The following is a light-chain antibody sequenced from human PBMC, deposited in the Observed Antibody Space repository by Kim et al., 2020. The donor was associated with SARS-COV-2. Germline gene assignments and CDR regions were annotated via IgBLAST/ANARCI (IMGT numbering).Light chain of an antibody. CDR3: KSRDSSGKVV. V-gene: IGLV3-19*01. Sequence: SSELTQDPAVSVALGQTVRITCQGDSLRSYYASWYQQKPRQAPVLVIYGKNNRPSGIPDRFSGSSSGNTASLTITGAQAEDEADYYCKSRDSSGKVVFGGGTKPTVL. J-gene: IGLJ2*01. CDR2: GKN. CDR1: SLRSYY.